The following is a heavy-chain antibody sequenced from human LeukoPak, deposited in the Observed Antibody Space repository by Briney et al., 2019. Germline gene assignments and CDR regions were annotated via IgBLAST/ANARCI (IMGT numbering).Heavy chain of an antibody. V-gene: IGHV1-69*05. D-gene: IGHD3-22*01. CDR1: GGTFSSYA. Sequence: ASVKVSCKASGGTFSSYAISWVRQAPGQGLEWMGRIIPTFGTANYAQKFQGRVTITTDESTSTAYMELSSLRSEDTAVYYCARPGETTEWLLPGGNAFDIWGQGTMVTVSS. J-gene: IGHJ3*02. CDR3: ARPGETTEWLLPGGNAFDI. CDR2: IIPTFGTA.